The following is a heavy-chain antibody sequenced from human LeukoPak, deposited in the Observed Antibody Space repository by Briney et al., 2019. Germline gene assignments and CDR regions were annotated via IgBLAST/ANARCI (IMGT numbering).Heavy chain of an antibody. CDR1: GGTFSSYA. CDR3: ARYRDPGIAVADSNGGMDV. J-gene: IGHJ6*04. V-gene: IGHV1-69*13. CDR2: IIPIFGTA. Sequence: SVKVSCKASGGTFSSYAISWVRQAPGQGLEWTGGIIPIFGTANYAQKFQGRVTITADESTSTAYMELSSLRSEDTAVYYCARYRDPGIAVADSNGGMDVWGKGTTVTISS. D-gene: IGHD6-19*01.